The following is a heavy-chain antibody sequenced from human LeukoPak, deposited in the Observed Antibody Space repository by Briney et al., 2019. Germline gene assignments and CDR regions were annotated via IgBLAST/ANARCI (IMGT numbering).Heavy chain of an antibody. CDR1: GFTFSTYG. J-gene: IGHJ4*02. D-gene: IGHD4-11*01. V-gene: IGHV3-30*02. Sequence: GGSLRLSCVASGFTFSTYGMHWVRQAPGQGLEWVSFIRCDGSHKYYADSVKGRFTISRDDSKNTLFLQVDSLRAEDTAVYYCAKDGLAQQYGANYFDYWGQGALVTVSS. CDR3: AKDGLAQQYGANYFDY. CDR2: IRCDGSHK.